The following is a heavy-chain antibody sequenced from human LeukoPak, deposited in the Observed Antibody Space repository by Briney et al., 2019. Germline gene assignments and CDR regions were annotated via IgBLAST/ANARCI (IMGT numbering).Heavy chain of an antibody. J-gene: IGHJ5*02. V-gene: IGHV4-39*07. CDR3: ARGIVSGTTNWFDP. Sequence: SETLSLTCTLSGGSISSSSYYWVWVRQPPVKGLEWIGSIYHSGSTHYNPSLESRVTISVDTSKNQFSLKLSSVTAADTAVYYCARGIVSGTTNWFDPWGQGTLVTVSS. D-gene: IGHD1-1*01. CDR1: GGSISSSSYY. CDR2: IYHSGST.